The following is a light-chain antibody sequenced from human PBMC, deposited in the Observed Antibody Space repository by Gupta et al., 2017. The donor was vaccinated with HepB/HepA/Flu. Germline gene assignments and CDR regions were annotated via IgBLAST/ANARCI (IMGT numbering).Light chain of an antibody. CDR1: QDISNY. CDR3: QQYDNLPIT. Sequence: DIPMTQSPSSLSALVGDRVTIPCQASQDISNYLNWYQQKPGKAHKLLIYDASNLETGVPSRCSGSGSGTDFTITISSLQPEDIATYYCQQYDNLPITFGQGTRLEIK. CDR2: DAS. J-gene: IGKJ5*01. V-gene: IGKV1-33*01.